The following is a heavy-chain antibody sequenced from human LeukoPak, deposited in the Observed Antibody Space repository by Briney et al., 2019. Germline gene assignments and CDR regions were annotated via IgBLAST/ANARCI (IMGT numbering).Heavy chain of an antibody. V-gene: IGHV1-2*02. CDR3: ARDWGMATIEDYFDY. CDR1: GYTFTGYY. J-gene: IGHJ4*02. Sequence: ASVKVSCKASGYTFTGYYMHWVRQAPGQGREWTGWINPNSGGTNYAQKFQGRVTMTRDTSISTAYMELSRLRSDDTAVYYCARDWGMATIEDYFDYWGQGTLVTVSS. D-gene: IGHD5-24*01. CDR2: INPNSGGT.